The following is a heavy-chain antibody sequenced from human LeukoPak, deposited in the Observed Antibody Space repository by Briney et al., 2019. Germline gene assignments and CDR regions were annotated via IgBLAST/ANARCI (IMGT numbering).Heavy chain of an antibody. D-gene: IGHD2-21*02. CDR1: GFTLSSFS. J-gene: IGHJ4*02. V-gene: IGHV3-64*02. Sequence: GGSLRLSCAASGFTLSSFSMHWVRQSPGRGLEYVSAINYKGDTTYYADSVKGRFTVSRDNAKNSLYLQMNSLRAGDTAVYYCARGCCGGDPEYYFDYWGQGTLVTVSS. CDR2: INYKGDTT. CDR3: ARGCCGGDPEYYFDY.